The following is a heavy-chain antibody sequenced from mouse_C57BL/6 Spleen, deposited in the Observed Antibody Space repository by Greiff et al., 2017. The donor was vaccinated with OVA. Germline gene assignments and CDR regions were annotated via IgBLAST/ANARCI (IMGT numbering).Heavy chain of an antibody. Sequence: EVKLVESGAELVKPGASVKLSCTASGFNIKDYYLHWVKQRTEQGLEWIGRIDPEDGETKYAPKFQGKATITADPSSTTAYLQLSSLTSEDTAVYYCAPYYYGSSSYAMDYWGQGTSVTVSS. J-gene: IGHJ4*01. CDR3: APYYYGSSSYAMDY. CDR2: IDPEDGET. V-gene: IGHV14-2*01. CDR1: GFNIKDYY. D-gene: IGHD1-1*01.